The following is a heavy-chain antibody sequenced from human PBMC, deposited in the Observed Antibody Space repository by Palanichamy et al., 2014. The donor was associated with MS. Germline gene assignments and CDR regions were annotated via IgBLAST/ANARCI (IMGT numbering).Heavy chain of an antibody. V-gene: IGHV3-23*01. CDR3: AKGDGGFWSGLDY. J-gene: IGHJ4*02. CDR1: GFTFSSFA. D-gene: IGHD3-3*01. Sequence: EVQLLESGGGLVQPGGSLRLSCAASGFTFSSFAVNWVRQAPGRGLEWVSGISGGGGTTYYADSVKGRFTVSRDNSKNTLYLQMNSLRAEDTAVYYCAKGDGGFWSGLDYWGQGTLVTVSS. CDR2: ISGGGGTT.